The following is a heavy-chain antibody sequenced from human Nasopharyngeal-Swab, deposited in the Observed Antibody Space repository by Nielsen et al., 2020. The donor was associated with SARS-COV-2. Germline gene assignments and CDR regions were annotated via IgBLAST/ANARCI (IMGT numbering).Heavy chain of an antibody. D-gene: IGHD6-19*01. V-gene: IGHV3-23*01. CDR3: AKWDEAGFGF. CDR2: ISGSGGST. J-gene: IGHJ4*02. Sequence: GESLKISCAASGFILSCYALSLVRQAPRKVLEWVSAISGSGGSTYSADSVKGLFTISNDNSKNTLYLQMNTLRAEDTAVYYCAKWDEAGFGFWGQGTLGTVSS. CDR1: GFILSCYA.